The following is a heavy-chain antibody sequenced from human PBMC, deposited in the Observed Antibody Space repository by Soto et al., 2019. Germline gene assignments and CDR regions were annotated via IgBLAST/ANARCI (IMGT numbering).Heavy chain of an antibody. D-gene: IGHD3-22*01. CDR1: RLTFSSYA. Sequence: QVQLVPSGAEVKKPGSSVTVSCKASRLTFSSYAISWERQAPGPGLEWMGGIIPIFGTASYAQKFQGRVTITADKSTSTAYMELSSLRAEDTAVYYGARDDSSGYYYACWGQGTLVTVSS. CDR2: IIPIFGTA. J-gene: IGHJ4*02. V-gene: IGHV1-69*06. CDR3: ARDDSSGYYYAC.